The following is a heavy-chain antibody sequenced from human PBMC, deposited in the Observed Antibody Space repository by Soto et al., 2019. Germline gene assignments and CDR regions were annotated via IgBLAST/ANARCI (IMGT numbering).Heavy chain of an antibody. V-gene: IGHV4-39*01. CDR2: IYYSGTN. J-gene: IGHJ4*02. Sequence: QLQLLESGPGLVKPSETLSLTCTVSGYSITSNSYFWACIRHPPGKGLEWMGSIYYSGTNYYNPSLKSRVTISVHRHKSEFSLKLSSVTAVYTAVYFFARHVSVDHFDYWGQGALVTVYS. CDR1: GYSITSNSYF. CDR3: ARHVSVDHFDY. D-gene: IGHD3-9*01.